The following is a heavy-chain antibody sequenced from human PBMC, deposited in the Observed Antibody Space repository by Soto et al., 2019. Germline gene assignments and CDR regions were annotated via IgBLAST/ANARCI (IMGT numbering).Heavy chain of an antibody. D-gene: IGHD3-9*01. Sequence: GGSLRLSCAASGFTFSSYAMSWVRQAPGKGLEWVSAISGSGGSTYYADSVKGRFTISRDNSKNTLYLKMNSLRAEDTAVYYCAKDCLSLTGRKGGDAFDIWGQGTMVTVSS. J-gene: IGHJ3*02. CDR1: GFTFSSYA. V-gene: IGHV3-23*01. CDR2: ISGSGGST. CDR3: AKDCLSLTGRKGGDAFDI.